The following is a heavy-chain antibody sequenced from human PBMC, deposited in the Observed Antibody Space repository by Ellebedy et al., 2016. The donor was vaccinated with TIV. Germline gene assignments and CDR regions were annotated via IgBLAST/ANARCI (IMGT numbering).Heavy chain of an antibody. CDR2: ISYDGREK. CDR1: GFTFGSYG. D-gene: IGHD4-17*01. J-gene: IGHJ4*02. V-gene: IGHV3-30*03. CDR3: ARTYGDYYFDY. Sequence: GGSLRLSCTASGFTFGSYGMHWVRQAPGKGLEWVAYISYDGREKTHADSVKGRFTISRDKSKNTLYLQMNSLRGEDTAVYHCARTYGDYYFDYWGQGTLVTVSS.